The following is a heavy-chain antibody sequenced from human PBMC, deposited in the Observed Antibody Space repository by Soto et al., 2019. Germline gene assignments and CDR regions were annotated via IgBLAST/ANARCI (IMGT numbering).Heavy chain of an antibody. J-gene: IGHJ6*02. Sequence: QVQLVESGGGVVQPGRSLRLSCAASGFTFSSYAMHWVRQAPGKGLEWVAVISYDGSNKYYADSVKGRFTISRDNSKNTLYLQMNSLRAEDTAVYYCARDHRWYYGSGDYYYYGMDVWGQGTTVTVSS. D-gene: IGHD3-10*01. CDR2: ISYDGSNK. CDR3: ARDHRWYYGSGDYYYYGMDV. V-gene: IGHV3-30-3*01. CDR1: GFTFSSYA.